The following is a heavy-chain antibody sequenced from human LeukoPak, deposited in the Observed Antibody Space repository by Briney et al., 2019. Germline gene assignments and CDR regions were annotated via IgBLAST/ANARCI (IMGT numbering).Heavy chain of an antibody. V-gene: IGHV3-30-3*01. D-gene: IGHD2/OR15-2a*01. J-gene: IGHJ4*02. CDR1: GFTFSSYA. Sequence: GGSLRLFCAASGFTFSSYAMHWVRQAPGKGLEWVAVISYDGSNKYYADSVKGRFTISRDNSKNTLYLQMNSLRAEDTAVYYCARVIGLVDYFDYWGQGTLVTVSS. CDR3: ARVIGLVDYFDY. CDR2: ISYDGSNK.